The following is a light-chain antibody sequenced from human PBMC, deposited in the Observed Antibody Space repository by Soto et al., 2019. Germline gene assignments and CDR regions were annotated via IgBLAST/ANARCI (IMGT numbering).Light chain of an antibody. CDR2: DVS. V-gene: IGLV2-11*01. J-gene: IGLJ3*02. CDR3: QFYDSGLSGHWV. Sequence: QSALTLPRSVSGSPGQSVTISCTGTSSDVGGYNYVSWYLQHPGKAPKVMIYDVSKRPSGVPDRFSGSKSGNTASLTISGLQSEDEGDYYCQFYDSGLSGHWVFGGGTKLTVL. CDR1: SSDVGGYNY.